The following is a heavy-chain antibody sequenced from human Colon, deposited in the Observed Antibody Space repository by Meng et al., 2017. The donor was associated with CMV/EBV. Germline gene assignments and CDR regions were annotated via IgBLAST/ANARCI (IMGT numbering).Heavy chain of an antibody. CDR1: GFTFTDHC. D-gene: IGHD2/OR15-2a*01. J-gene: IGHJ6*02. CDR3: VKCFYSTTLRNMDV. Sequence: GGSLRLSCAASGFTFTDHCMDWVRQAPGKGLEWVSGIRGSDGSTYHADSVKGRFTISRDNSKNTLYLQMDSLRAEDTAIYYCVKCFYSTTLRNMDVWGQGTTVTVSS. CDR2: IRGSDGST. V-gene: IGHV3-23*01.